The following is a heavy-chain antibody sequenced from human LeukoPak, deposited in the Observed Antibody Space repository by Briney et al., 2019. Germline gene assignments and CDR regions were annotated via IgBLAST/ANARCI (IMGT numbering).Heavy chain of an antibody. Sequence: ASVKVSCKASGYTFTGYYMHWVRQAPGQGLEWMGRINPNSGGTNYAQKFQGRVTMTRDTSISTAYMELSMLRSDDTAVYYCARGRGSPYEEDAFDIWGQGTMVTVSS. V-gene: IGHV1-2*06. D-gene: IGHD1-26*01. J-gene: IGHJ3*02. CDR3: ARGRGSPYEEDAFDI. CDR2: INPNSGGT. CDR1: GYTFTGYY.